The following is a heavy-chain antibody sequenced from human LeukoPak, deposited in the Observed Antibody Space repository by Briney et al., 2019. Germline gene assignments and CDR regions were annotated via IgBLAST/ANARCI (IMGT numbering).Heavy chain of an antibody. CDR3: ARGSCSGGSCYSCNH. Sequence: GASLRLSCAASGFTFSSYAMSWVRQAPGKGLEWVSSISSSSSYIYYADSVKGRFTISRDNAKNSLYLQMNSLRAEDTAVYYCARGSCSGGSCYSCNHWGQGTLVTVSS. V-gene: IGHV3-21*01. D-gene: IGHD2-15*01. CDR2: ISSSSSYI. J-gene: IGHJ4*02. CDR1: GFTFSSYA.